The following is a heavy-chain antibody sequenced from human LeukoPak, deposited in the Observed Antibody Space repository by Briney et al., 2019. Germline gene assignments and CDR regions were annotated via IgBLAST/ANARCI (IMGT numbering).Heavy chain of an antibody. J-gene: IGHJ4*02. CDR1: GFTFNRYA. CDR3: ARDFDQGGADYYFAY. CDR2: IASDGNDQ. D-gene: IGHD3-9*01. Sequence: GMSLRLSCAASGFTFNRYAIHWVRQAPGKGLEWVTVIASDGNDQHYADSVKGRFTISRDNSKNTVFLQMNSLRIEDTAVYYCARDFDQGGADYYFAYWGQGTLVTVSS. V-gene: IGHV3-30-3*01.